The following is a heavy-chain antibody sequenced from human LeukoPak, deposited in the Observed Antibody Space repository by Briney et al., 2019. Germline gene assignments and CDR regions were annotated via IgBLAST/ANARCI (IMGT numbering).Heavy chain of an antibody. CDR1: GGSISSYY. CDR2: IYTSGRT. CDR3: ASTGYSSGWYDY. V-gene: IGHV4-4*07. D-gene: IGHD6-19*01. J-gene: IGHJ4*02. Sequence: PSEALSLTCTGSGGSISSYYWSWIRQPAGKGLEGIGRIYTSGRTNYNPSLKSRVTMSVDTSKNQFSLKLSSVTAADTAVYYCASTGYSSGWYDYWGQESLVADSS.